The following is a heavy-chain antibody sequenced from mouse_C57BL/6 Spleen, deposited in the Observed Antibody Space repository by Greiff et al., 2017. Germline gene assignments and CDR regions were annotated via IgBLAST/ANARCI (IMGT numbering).Heavy chain of an antibody. CDR3: ARYGVLPPSYAMDD. CDR1: GFTFTDYY. Sequence: EVKLVESGGGLVQPGGSLSLSCAASGFTFTDYYMSWVRQPPGKALEWLGYIRNKANGYTTEYSAAVKGRFTISRDNSQSILYLQMNALRAEDSATNYCARYGVLPPSYAMDDWGQGTAVTVSS. CDR2: IRNKANGYTT. J-gene: IGHJ4*01. D-gene: IGHD5-5*01. V-gene: IGHV7-3*01.